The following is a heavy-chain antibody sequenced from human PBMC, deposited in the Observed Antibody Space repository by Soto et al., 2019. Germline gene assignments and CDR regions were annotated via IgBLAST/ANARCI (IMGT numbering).Heavy chain of an antibody. CDR1: GYTFTSYD. CDR2: MNPNSGNT. V-gene: IGHV1-8*01. CDR3: ARLYDFWSGKPSYGMDV. Sequence: QVQLVQSGAEVKKPGASVKVSCKASGYTFTSYDINWVRQATGQGREWMGWMNPNSGNTGYAQKFDGSVTMTRNTSISTAYMELSSLRSEDTAVYYCARLYDFWSGKPSYGMDVWGQWTTVTVSS. J-gene: IGHJ6*02. D-gene: IGHD3-3*01.